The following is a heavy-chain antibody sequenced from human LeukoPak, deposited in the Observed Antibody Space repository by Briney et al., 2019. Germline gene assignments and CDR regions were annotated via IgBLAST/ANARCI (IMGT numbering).Heavy chain of an antibody. CDR3: ARGITYGSETYYGNIDY. V-gene: IGHV4-39*07. CDR1: RGSISSSSYY. J-gene: IGHJ4*02. Sequence: SETLSLTCTVSRGSISSSSYYWGWIRQPPGKGLDWIGSLSYSGSTYYNPSLKSRVTISVDTSNNQFSLKLTSVTAADTAVYYCARGITYGSETYYGNIDYWGQGTLVTVSS. CDR2: LSYSGST. D-gene: IGHD3-10*01.